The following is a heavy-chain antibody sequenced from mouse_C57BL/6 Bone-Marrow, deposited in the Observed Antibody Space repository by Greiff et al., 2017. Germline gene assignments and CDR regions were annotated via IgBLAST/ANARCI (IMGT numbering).Heavy chain of an antibody. V-gene: IGHV5-16*01. D-gene: IGHD3-3*01. CDR1: GFTFSDYY. Sequence: EVKLMESEGGLVQPGSSMKLSCTASGFTFSDYYMAWVRQVPEKGLEWVANITYDGSSTYSLDSLKSRFIISRDNAKNILYLKMSSLKSEGTATYYCARRDVDYAMDYWGQGTSVTVSS. CDR3: ARRDVDYAMDY. CDR2: ITYDGSST. J-gene: IGHJ4*01.